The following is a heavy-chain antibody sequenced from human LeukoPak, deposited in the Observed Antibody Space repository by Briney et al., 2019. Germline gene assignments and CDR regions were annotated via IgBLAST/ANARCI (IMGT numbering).Heavy chain of an antibody. D-gene: IGHD2-2*01. CDR3: AIRGVVPAAIGDPFDY. V-gene: IGHV5-10-1*01. J-gene: IGHJ4*02. CDR2: IDPSDSYT. CDR1: GYSFTSYW. Sequence: GESLKISCKGSGYSFTSYWISWVRQMPGKGLEWMGRIDPSDSYTNYSPSFQGHVTISADKSISTAYLQWSSLKASDTATYYCAIRGVVPAAIGDPFDYWGQGTLVTVSS.